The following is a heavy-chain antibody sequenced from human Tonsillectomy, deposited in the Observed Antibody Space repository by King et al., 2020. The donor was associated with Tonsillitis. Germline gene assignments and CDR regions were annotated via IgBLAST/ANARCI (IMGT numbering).Heavy chain of an antibody. J-gene: IGHJ4*02. V-gene: IGHV1-3*01. CDR2: INPGNGNT. CDR1: GYTFTIYA. Sequence: VQLVQSGAEVKKPGASVKVSCRASGYTFTIYAMHWVRQAPGQRLEWMGWINPGNGNTKYSQKFQGRVTISRDTSASTAYMDLSSLTSEDTAVYYCAAGWSSGSFWGQGTLVTVSS. CDR3: AAGWSSGSF. D-gene: IGHD3-10*01.